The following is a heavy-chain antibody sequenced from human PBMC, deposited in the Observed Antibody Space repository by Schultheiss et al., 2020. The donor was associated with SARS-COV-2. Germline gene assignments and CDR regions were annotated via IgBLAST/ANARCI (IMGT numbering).Heavy chain of an antibody. Sequence: GGSLRLSCAASGFTFSSYGMHWVRQAPGKGLEWVAVISYDGSNKYYADSVKGRFTISRDNSKNTLYLQMNSLRAEDTAVYYCAKDEGIVLMVYAIGEIDYWGQGTLVTVS. CDR3: AKDEGIVLMVYAIGEIDY. J-gene: IGHJ4*02. CDR2: ISYDGSNK. D-gene: IGHD2-8*01. V-gene: IGHV3-30*18. CDR1: GFTFSSYG.